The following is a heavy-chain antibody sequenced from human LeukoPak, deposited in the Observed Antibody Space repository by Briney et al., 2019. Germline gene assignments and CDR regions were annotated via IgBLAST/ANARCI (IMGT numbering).Heavy chain of an antibody. Sequence: GGSLRLSCVASGFNFRHYGIHWVRQAPGKGPQWVAVISHDGSNKYYADSVKGRFTISRDNSKNTLYLQMNSLRAEDTAVYYCAKDGYCSGGSCYSHWYFDLWGRGTLVTVSS. CDR3: AKDGYCSGGSCYSHWYFDL. D-gene: IGHD2-15*01. V-gene: IGHV3-30*18. CDR2: ISHDGSNK. CDR1: GFNFRHYG. J-gene: IGHJ2*01.